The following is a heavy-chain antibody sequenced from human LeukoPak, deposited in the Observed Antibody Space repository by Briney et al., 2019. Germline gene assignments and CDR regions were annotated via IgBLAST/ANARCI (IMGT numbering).Heavy chain of an antibody. J-gene: IGHJ5*02. Sequence: GGSLRLSCAASGFTFSSYAMHWVRQAPGKGLEWVAVISYDGSNKYYADSVKGRFTISRDNSKNTLYLQMNSLRAEDTAIYYCARDKLLEYGNWFDPWGQGTLVTVSS. CDR3: ARDKLLEYGNWFDP. D-gene: IGHD4/OR15-4a*01. V-gene: IGHV3-30-3*01. CDR1: GFTFSSYA. CDR2: ISYDGSNK.